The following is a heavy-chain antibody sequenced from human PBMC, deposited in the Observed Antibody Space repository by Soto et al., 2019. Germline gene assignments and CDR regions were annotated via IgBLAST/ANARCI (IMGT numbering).Heavy chain of an antibody. CDR3: ARVSIAAASPWYFDY. CDR1: GFTFSSYA. Sequence: GGSLRLSCAASGFTFSSYAMHWVRQAPGKGLEWVAVISYDGSNKYYADSVKGRFTISRDNSKNTLYLQMNSLRAEDTAVYYCARVSIAAASPWYFDYWGQGTLVTVSS. CDR2: ISYDGSNK. D-gene: IGHD6-13*01. V-gene: IGHV3-30-3*01. J-gene: IGHJ4*02.